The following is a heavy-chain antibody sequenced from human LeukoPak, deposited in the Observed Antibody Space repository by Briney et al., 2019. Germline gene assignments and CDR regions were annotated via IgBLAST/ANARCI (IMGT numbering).Heavy chain of an antibody. CDR3: ACSEDSSGYYYGSWFDP. CDR1: GGTFSSYA. CDR2: IIPIFGTA. J-gene: IGHJ5*02. Sequence: SVKVSCKASGGTFSSYAISWVRQAPGQGLEWMGGIIPIFGTANYAQKFQGRVTITADKSTSTAYMELSSLRSEDTAVYYCACSEDSSGYYYGSWFDPWGQGTLVTVSS. V-gene: IGHV1-69*06. D-gene: IGHD3-22*01.